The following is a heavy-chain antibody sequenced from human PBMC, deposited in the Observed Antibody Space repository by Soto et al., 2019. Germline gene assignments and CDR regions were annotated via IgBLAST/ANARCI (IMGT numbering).Heavy chain of an antibody. CDR1: GYTFTGYY. V-gene: IGHV1-2*02. Sequence: QVQLVQSGAEVKKPGASVKVSCKASGYTFTGYYMHWVRQAPGQGLEWMGWINPNSGGTNYAQKFQGRVTMTRDTSTSTVYMELSSLRSEDTAVYYCARKRADTAMVDYWGQGTLVTVSS. CDR2: INPNSGGT. CDR3: ARKRADTAMVDY. D-gene: IGHD5-18*01. J-gene: IGHJ4*02.